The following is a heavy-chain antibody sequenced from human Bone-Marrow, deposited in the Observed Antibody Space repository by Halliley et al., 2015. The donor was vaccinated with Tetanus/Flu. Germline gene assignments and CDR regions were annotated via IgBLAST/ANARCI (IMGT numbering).Heavy chain of an antibody. V-gene: IGHV4-31*02. D-gene: IGHD6-13*01. J-gene: IGHJ6*02. Sequence: YYRGSTPYNPSLKGRVTISVDASKNQFSLKVNSVAAADTALYYCVRGTLGSWGNGYYYYGMDVWGRGTMVTVSS. CDR3: VRGTLGSWGNGYYYYGMDV. CDR2: YYRGST.